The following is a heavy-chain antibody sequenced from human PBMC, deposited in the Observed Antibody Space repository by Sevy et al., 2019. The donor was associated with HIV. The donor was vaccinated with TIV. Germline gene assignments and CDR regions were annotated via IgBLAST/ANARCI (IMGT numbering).Heavy chain of an antibody. CDR1: GGSISSYY. Sequence: SETLSLTCTVSGGSISSYYWSWIRQPSGKGLEWIGYIYYSGSTNYNPSLKSRVTISVDTSKNQFSLKLSSVTAADTAVYYCARAYDSSGYYGVGYYYYYGMDVWGQGTTVTVSS. CDR2: IYYSGST. V-gene: IGHV4-59*01. J-gene: IGHJ6*02. CDR3: ARAYDSSGYYGVGYYYYYGMDV. D-gene: IGHD3-22*01.